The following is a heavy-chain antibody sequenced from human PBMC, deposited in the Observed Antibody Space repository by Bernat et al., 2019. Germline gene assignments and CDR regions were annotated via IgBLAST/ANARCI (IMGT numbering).Heavy chain of an antibody. Sequence: QVQLVQSGAEVKKPGASVKVSCKASGYSFTSYGISWVRQAPGQGLEWMGWISAYNANTNYAQKLQGRVTMTTDTSTNTAYMELRSLRSDDTAVYFCARVIGGVLEWLRSYGMDVWGQGTTVTVSS. J-gene: IGHJ6*02. D-gene: IGHD3-3*01. CDR3: ARVIGGVLEWLRSYGMDV. V-gene: IGHV1-18*01. CDR2: ISAYNANT. CDR1: GYSFTSYG.